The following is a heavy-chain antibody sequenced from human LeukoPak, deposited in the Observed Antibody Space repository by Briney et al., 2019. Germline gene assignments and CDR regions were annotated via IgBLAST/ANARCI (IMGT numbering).Heavy chain of an antibody. CDR1: GFTISSYW. D-gene: IGHD6-13*01. CDR2: ISGSGDNT. V-gene: IGHV3-23*01. CDR3: AKDRYSSSWYYFDY. J-gene: IGHJ4*02. Sequence: GGSLRLSCAASGFTISSYWMSWVRQAPGKGLEWVSAISGSGDNTYYADSVKGRFTISRDNSKNTLYLQMNSLRAEDTALYFCAKDRYSSSWYYFDYWGQGTLVTVSS.